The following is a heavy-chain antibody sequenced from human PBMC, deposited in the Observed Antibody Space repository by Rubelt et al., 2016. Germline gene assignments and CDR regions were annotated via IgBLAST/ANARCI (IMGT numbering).Heavy chain of an antibody. CDR2: GSGGST. D-gene: IGHD4-17*01. J-gene: IGHJ5*02. V-gene: IGHV3-23*01. Sequence: GSGGSTYYADSVKGRFTISRDNSKNTLYLQMNSLRAEDTAVYYCARDNNDYELDWFDPWGQGTLVTVSS. CDR3: ARDNNDYELDWFDP.